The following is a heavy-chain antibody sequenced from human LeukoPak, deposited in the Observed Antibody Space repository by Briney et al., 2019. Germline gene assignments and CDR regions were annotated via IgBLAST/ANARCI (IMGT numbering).Heavy chain of an antibody. CDR1: GGSISSYY. Sequence: SETLSLTCTVSGGSISSYYWSWIQQPPGKGLEWIGYIYYSGSTNYNPSLKSRVTMSVDTSKNQFSLKLSSVTAADTAVYYCARDHVYYYDSSGYHPHYFDYWGQGTLVTVSS. CDR2: IYYSGST. V-gene: IGHV4-59*12. CDR3: ARDHVYYYDSSGYHPHYFDY. D-gene: IGHD3-22*01. J-gene: IGHJ4*02.